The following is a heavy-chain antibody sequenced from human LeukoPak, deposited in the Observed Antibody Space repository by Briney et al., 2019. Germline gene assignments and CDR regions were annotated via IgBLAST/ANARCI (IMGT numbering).Heavy chain of an antibody. Sequence: SETLSFTCTVSGDSFTTNYWSWIRQSQGKGLEWIGYIIYSGSTTYNPSLKSRVTISLDTSKNQFSLKLSSVTAADTAVYYCARDRWFDCWGQGTLVTVSS. CDR2: IIYSGST. CDR3: ARDRWFDC. V-gene: IGHV4-59*01. CDR1: GDSFTTNY. J-gene: IGHJ5*01.